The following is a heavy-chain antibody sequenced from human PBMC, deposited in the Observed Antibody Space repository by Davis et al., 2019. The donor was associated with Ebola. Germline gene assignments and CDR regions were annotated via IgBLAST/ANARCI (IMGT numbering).Heavy chain of an antibody. V-gene: IGHV3-72*01. J-gene: IGHJ4*02. CDR2: SRNKENRYST. D-gene: IGHD1/OR15-1a*01. CDR3: VTENWYRFES. CDR1: GLIVSRNY. Sequence: GGSLRLSCSASGLIVSRNYMTWVRLTPGKGLEWVGLSRNKENRYSTEYAASVRGRFTISRDDSKESLYLQMNSLRTEDTAVYYCVTENWYRFESWGQGTLVTVSS.